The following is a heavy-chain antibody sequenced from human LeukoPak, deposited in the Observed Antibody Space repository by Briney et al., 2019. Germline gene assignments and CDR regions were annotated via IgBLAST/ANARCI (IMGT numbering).Heavy chain of an antibody. CDR1: GASISSSDYY. V-gene: IGHV4-39*02. J-gene: IGHJ6*03. D-gene: IGHD3-22*01. CDR2: INYSGST. CDR3: ARLTHSYYSDTSGYYPFYYMDV. Sequence: SETLSLTCSVSGASISSSDYYWGWIRQPPGKGLEWIGRINYSGSTYYNPSLKSRVTISVDTSKNHFSLRLTSMTAADTAVYYCARLTHSYYSDTSGYYPFYYMDVWGKGTTVTVSS.